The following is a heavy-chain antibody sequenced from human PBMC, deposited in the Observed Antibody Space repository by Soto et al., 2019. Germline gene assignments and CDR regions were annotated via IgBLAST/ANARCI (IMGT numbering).Heavy chain of an antibody. CDR3: ARDYGDPFDI. V-gene: IGHV1-2*02. J-gene: IGHJ3*02. CDR1: GYTFTGHY. D-gene: IGHD4-17*01. Sequence: GASVKVSGKASGYTFTGHYMHWVRQAPGQGLEWMGWINPNSGGTNYAQEFRGRVTLTRDTSISTAYMELSRLRSDGTALYYCARDYGDPFDIWGQGTMVTVSS. CDR2: INPNSGGT.